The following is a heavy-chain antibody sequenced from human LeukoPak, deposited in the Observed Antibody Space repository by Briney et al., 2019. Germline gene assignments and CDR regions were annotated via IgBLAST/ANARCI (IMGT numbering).Heavy chain of an antibody. CDR3: AKATTMIVVVIGFDY. D-gene: IGHD3-22*01. V-gene: IGHV3-23*01. CDR1: GDTFSSYG. J-gene: IGHJ4*02. Sequence: GGSLRLFCAASGDTFSSYGMTWVRQAPGRGLEWVSAISGSGGSTYYADSVKGRFTISRDNSKNTLYLQMNSLRAEDTAVYYCAKATTMIVVVIGFDYWGQGTLVTVSS. CDR2: ISGSGGST.